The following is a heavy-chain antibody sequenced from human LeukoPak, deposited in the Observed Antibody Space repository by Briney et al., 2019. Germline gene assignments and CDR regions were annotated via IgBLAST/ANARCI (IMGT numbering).Heavy chain of an antibody. CDR1: GLTFNDYA. Sequence: GGSLRLSCAVSGLTFNDYAMSWVRQAPGKGLEWVSGISGRGASKYYADSVKGRFTISRDNSKNTLYLQMNSLRAEDTAVYYCAKGVVVAPDVTPFDYWGQGTLVTVSS. J-gene: IGHJ4*02. D-gene: IGHD2-2*01. V-gene: IGHV3-23*01. CDR3: AKGVVVAPDVTPFDY. CDR2: ISGRGASK.